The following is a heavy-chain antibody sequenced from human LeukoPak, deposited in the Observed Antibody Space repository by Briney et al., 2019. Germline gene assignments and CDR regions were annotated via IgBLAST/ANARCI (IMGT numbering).Heavy chain of an antibody. D-gene: IGHD1-26*01. CDR3: ARQNTPHGNFDY. J-gene: IGHJ4*02. Sequence: GGSLRLSCAASGLAFSSYNMNWVRQATGKGLEWVSAIGVAANTFYSGSVKGRFTISRENAKNSLYLLMSSLRAEDTAVYYCARQNTPHGNFDYWGQGTLVTVSS. CDR1: GLAFSSYN. CDR2: IGVAANT. V-gene: IGHV3-13*01.